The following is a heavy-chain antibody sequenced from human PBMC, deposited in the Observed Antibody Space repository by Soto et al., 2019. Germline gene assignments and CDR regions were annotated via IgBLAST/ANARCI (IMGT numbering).Heavy chain of an antibody. J-gene: IGHJ4*02. CDR2: IFYSGST. Sequence: SDCMSLTSTVSCGSIKTNNYYWGWVRQPPGKGLEWTGNIFYSGSTFYNPSLRSRLTISVDTSKNQFSLRLNSVTAADAAVYYCAGFVVPASRNPGFDYWGQGTPVTVSS. V-gene: IGHV4-39*01. CDR3: AGFVVPASRNPGFDY. CDR1: CGSIKTNNYY. D-gene: IGHD2-15*01.